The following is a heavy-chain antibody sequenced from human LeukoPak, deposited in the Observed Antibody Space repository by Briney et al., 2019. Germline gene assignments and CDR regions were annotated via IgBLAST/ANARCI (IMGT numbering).Heavy chain of an antibody. Sequence: ASVKVSCKASGYTFTSYGISWVRQAPGQGLEWMGWISAYNGNTNYAQKLQGRVTMTTDTSTSTAYMELRSLRSDDTAVYDCARDHAMVRGVIRALSFDYWGQGTLVTVSS. J-gene: IGHJ4*02. V-gene: IGHV1-18*01. D-gene: IGHD3-10*01. CDR2: ISAYNGNT. CDR1: GYTFTSYG. CDR3: ARDHAMVRGVIRALSFDY.